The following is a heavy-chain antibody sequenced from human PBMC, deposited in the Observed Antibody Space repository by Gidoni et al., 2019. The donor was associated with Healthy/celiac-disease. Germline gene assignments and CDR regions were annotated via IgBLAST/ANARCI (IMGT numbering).Heavy chain of an antibody. V-gene: IGHV3-23*01. Sequence: EVQLLESGGGLVQPGGSLRLSCAASGFTFSSYAMSWVRQAPGKGLEWVSAISGSGGSTYYADSGKGRFTISRDNSKNTLYLQMNSLRAEDTAVYYCAKDFRSHGGNSGEDYFDYWGQGTLVTVSS. J-gene: IGHJ4*02. CDR1: GFTFSSYA. CDR3: AKDFRSHGGNSGEDYFDY. CDR2: ISGSGGST. D-gene: IGHD2-21*02.